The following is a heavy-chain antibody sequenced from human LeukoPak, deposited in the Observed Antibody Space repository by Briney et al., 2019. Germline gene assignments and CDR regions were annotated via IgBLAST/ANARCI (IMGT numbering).Heavy chain of an antibody. Sequence: SVKVSCKASGGTFSSYTISWVRQAPGQGLEWMGRIIPILGIANYAQKFQGRVTITADKSTSTAYMELSSLRSEDTAVYYCARGRADFWSGYYLIDYWAREPWSPSPQ. CDR3: ARGRADFWSGYYLIDY. V-gene: IGHV1-69*02. CDR2: IIPILGIA. D-gene: IGHD3-3*01. J-gene: IGHJ4*02. CDR1: GGTFSSYT.